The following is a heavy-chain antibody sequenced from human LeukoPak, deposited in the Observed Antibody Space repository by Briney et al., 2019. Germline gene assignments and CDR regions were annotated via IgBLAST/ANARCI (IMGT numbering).Heavy chain of an antibody. D-gene: IGHD2-21*01. CDR2: ISSSGSTI. V-gene: IGHV3-11*04. J-gene: IGHJ4*02. CDR3: ARALLCEALDY. CDR1: GFTFSDYY. Sequence: PGGSLRLSCAVPGFTFSDYYMSWIRQAPEKGLEWVSYISSSGSTIYYADSVKGRFNIPRENAKNPLYLQMNSLRAEDAAVYYCARALLCEALDYWGQETLVTVSS.